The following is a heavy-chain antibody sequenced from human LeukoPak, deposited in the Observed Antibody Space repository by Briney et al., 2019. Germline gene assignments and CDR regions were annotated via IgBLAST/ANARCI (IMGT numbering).Heavy chain of an antibody. D-gene: IGHD2-2*01. CDR3: ARYCSSTSSSFFDY. Sequence: SETLSLTCAVSGGSISSGGYSWSWIRQPPGKGLEWIGYIYHSGSTYYNPSLKSRVTISVDRSKNQFSLKLSSVTAADTAVYYCARYCSSTSSSFFDYWGQGTLVTVSS. CDR2: IYHSGST. CDR1: GGSISSGGYS. J-gene: IGHJ4*02. V-gene: IGHV4-30-2*01.